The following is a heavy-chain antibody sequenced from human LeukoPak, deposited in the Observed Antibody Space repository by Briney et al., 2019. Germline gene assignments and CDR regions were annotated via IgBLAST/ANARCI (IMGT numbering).Heavy chain of an antibody. CDR2: ISGSGGST. J-gene: IGHJ4*02. V-gene: IGHV3-23*01. CDR3: ARDRQGDY. Sequence: PGGSLRLSCAASGLTFSRCAMSWVRQAPGKGLEWVSAISGSGGSTYYADSVKGRFTISRDNAKNSLYLQMNSLRAEDTAVYYCARDRQGDYWGQGTLVTVSS. CDR1: GLTFSRCA.